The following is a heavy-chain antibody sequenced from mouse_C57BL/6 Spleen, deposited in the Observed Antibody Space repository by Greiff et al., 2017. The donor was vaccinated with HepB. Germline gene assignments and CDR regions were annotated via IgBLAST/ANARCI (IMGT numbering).Heavy chain of an antibody. D-gene: IGHD2-5*01. CDR2: ISSGGDYI. CDR3: TREGYSNYEWDY. Sequence: EVKLVESGEGLVKPGGSLKLSCAASGFTFSSYAMSWVRQTPEKRLEWVAYISSGGDYIYYADTVKGRFTISRDNARNTLYLQMSSLKSEDTAMYYCTREGYSNYEWDYWGQGTSVTVSS. V-gene: IGHV5-9-1*02. CDR1: GFTFSSYA. J-gene: IGHJ4*01.